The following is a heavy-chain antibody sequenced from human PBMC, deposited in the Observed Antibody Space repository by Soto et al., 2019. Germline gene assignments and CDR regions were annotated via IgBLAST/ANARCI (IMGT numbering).Heavy chain of an antibody. J-gene: IGHJ4*02. V-gene: IGHV3-33*01. D-gene: IGHD5-18*01. CDR2: IWYDGNSQ. CDR3: ARGHRYNYGAFAY. Sequence: QVQLVESGGGVVQPGGSLRLSCAASGFIFSSHGLHWVRQAPGKGLEWVAIIWYDGNSQYYADSVKGRLTISRDRSKNTLYLQMNSLRAEDTAVYYCARGHRYNYGAFAYWGQGALVTVSS. CDR1: GFIFSSHG.